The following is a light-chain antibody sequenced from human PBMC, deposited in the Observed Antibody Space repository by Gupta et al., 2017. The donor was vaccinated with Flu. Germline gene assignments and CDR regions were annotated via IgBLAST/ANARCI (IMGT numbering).Light chain of an antibody. V-gene: IGLV2-14*01. J-gene: IGLJ3*02. CDR3: SSYTSSSTLAV. CDR2: EVS. CDR1: SSDVGGYNY. Sequence: QSALTQPASVSGSPGQSITISCTRTSSDVGGYNYVSWYQQHPGKAPKLMIYEVSNRPSGVSNRFSGSKSGNTASLTISGLQAEDEADYYCSSYTSSSTLAVFGGGTKLTVL.